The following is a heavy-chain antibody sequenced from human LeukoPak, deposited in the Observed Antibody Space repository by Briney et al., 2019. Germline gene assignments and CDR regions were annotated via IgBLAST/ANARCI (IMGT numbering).Heavy chain of an antibody. CDR3: ARAPHYYGSGSYYNNDYPYYYYYYYMDV. D-gene: IGHD3-10*01. J-gene: IGHJ6*03. V-gene: IGHV4-59*01. Sequence: PSETLFLTCTVSGGSTSSYYWSWIRQPPGKGLGWIGYIYYSGSTNYNPSLKSRVTISVETSKNQFSLKLSSVTAADTAVYYCARAPHYYGSGSYYNNDYPYYYYYYYMDVWGKGTTVTISS. CDR1: GGSTSSYY. CDR2: IYYSGST.